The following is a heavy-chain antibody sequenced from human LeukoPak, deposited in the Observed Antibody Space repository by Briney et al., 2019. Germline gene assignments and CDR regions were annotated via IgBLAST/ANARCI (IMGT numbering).Heavy chain of an antibody. CDR3: AHRRGYYGSGSYYNSRPYDY. CDR1: GFSLSTSGVG. CDR2: IYWDDDK. D-gene: IGHD3-10*01. V-gene: IGHV2-5*02. Sequence: SGPTLVSPTQTLTLTCTFTGFSLSTSGVGVGWIRQPPGKALEWLALIYWDDDKRYSPSLKSRLTITKDTSKNQVVLTMTNMDPVDTATYYCAHRRGYYGSGSYYNSRPYDYWGQGTLVTVSS. J-gene: IGHJ4*02.